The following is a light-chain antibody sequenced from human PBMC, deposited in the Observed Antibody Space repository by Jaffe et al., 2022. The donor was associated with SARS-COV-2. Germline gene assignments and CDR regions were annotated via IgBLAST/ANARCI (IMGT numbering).Light chain of an antibody. Sequence: QSALTQPASVSGSPGQSITISCTGTTSDVGGYNYVSWYQQHPGKAPKLMIYDVTNRPSGVSTRFSGSKSGNTASLTISGLQAEDEADYYCGSYTSTNTLVLFGGGTKLTVL. V-gene: IGLV2-14*01. J-gene: IGLJ3*02. CDR1: TSDVGGYNY. CDR3: GSYTSTNTLVL. CDR2: DVT.